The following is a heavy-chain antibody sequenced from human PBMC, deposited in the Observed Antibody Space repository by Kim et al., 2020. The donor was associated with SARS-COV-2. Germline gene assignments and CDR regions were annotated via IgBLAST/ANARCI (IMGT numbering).Heavy chain of an antibody. CDR3: AKVSYRIPRDSSGYYFDY. J-gene: IGHJ4*02. V-gene: IGHV3-23*01. Sequence: GGSLRLSCAASGFTFSSYAMSWVRQAPGKGLEWVSAISGSGGSTYYADSVKGRFTISRDNSKNTLYLQMNSLRAEDTAVYYCAKVSYRIPRDSSGYYFDYWGQGTLVTVSS. CDR1: GFTFSSYA. D-gene: IGHD3-22*01. CDR2: ISGSGGST.